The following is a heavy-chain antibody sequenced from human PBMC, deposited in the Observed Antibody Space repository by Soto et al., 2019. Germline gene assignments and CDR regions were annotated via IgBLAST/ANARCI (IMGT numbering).Heavy chain of an antibody. Sequence: QVQLVPSGAAVKTPGASVKVSCRASGSTFTRYAMHLVRQAPGHRLAWMGWINAGNGNTKYSQKFQGRVTITRDTSASTAYMELSSLRSEDTAVYYCARSSTQGGWELRPLFVFWGQGTLVTVAS. V-gene: IGHV1-3*01. CDR2: INAGNGNT. J-gene: IGHJ4*02. D-gene: IGHD1-26*01. CDR3: ARSSTQGGWELRPLFVF. CDR1: GSTFTRYA.